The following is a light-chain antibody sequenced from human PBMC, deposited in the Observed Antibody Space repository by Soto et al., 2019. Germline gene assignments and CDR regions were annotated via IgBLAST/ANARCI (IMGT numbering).Light chain of an antibody. Sequence: AIRMTQSPSSFSASTGDRVTITCRASQGISSYLAWYQQKPGKAPKLLIYAASTLQSGVPSRFSGSGSGTDFTLPISCLQSEDFATYYCQQYYSYPLTFGGGTKVEI. V-gene: IGKV1-8*01. CDR1: QGISSY. J-gene: IGKJ4*01. CDR2: AAS. CDR3: QQYYSYPLT.